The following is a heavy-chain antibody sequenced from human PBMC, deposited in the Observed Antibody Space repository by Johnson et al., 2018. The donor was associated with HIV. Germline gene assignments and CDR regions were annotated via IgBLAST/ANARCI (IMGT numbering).Heavy chain of an antibody. CDR3: AKAPYGSGIRPGAFDI. V-gene: IGHV3-7*02. D-gene: IGHD3-10*01. CDR1: GFTSDDYG. Sequence: VQLVESGGGVARPGGSLRLSCEASGFTSDDYGMTWVRQPPGKGLEWVANIKQDGSEKYYVDSVKGRFTISRDNAKNSLYLQMNSLRAEDTAVYYCAKAPYGSGIRPGAFDIWGQGTMVTVSS. J-gene: IGHJ3*02. CDR2: IKQDGSEK.